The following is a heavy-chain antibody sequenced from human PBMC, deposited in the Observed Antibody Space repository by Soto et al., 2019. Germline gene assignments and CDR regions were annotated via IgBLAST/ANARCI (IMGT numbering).Heavy chain of an antibody. CDR1: GGSISSGGYY. D-gene: IGHD2-15*01. Sequence: QVQLQESGPGLVKPSQTLSLTCTVSGGSISSGGYYWSRIRQHPGKGLEWIGYIYYSGSTYYNPSLKSRVTISVDTSKNQFSLKLSSVTAADTAVYYCARVYCSGGSCNNPSFDYWGQGTLVTVSS. CDR3: ARVYCSGGSCNNPSFDY. V-gene: IGHV4-31*03. J-gene: IGHJ4*02. CDR2: IYYSGST.